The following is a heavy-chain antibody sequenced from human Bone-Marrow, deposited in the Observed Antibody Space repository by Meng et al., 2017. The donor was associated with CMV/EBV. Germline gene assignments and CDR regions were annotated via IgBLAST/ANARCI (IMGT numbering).Heavy chain of an antibody. Sequence: SETLSLTCTVSGGSNSSSSYYWGWIRQPPGKGLEWIGSIYYSGSTYYNPSLKSRVTISVDTSKNQFSLKLSSVTAADTAVYYCARQKWGAAFDPWGQGTLVTVSS. CDR3: ARQKWGAAFDP. D-gene: IGHD2-15*01. CDR1: GGSNSSSSYY. J-gene: IGHJ5*02. V-gene: IGHV4-39*01. CDR2: IYYSGST.